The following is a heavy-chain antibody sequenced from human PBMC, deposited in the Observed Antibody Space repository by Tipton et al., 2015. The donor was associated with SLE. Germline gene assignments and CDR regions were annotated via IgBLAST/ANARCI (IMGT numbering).Heavy chain of an antibody. V-gene: IGHV3-9*01. CDR2: ISWNSGSI. CDR3: ARGGVVVYALDAFDI. J-gene: IGHJ3*02. D-gene: IGHD2-8*02. Sequence: SLRLSCAASGFTFDDYAMHWVRQAPGKGLEWVSGISWNSGSIGYADSVKGRFTISRDNAKNSLYLQMNSLRAEDTAVYYCARGGVVVYALDAFDIWGQGKMVTVAS. CDR1: GFTFDDYA.